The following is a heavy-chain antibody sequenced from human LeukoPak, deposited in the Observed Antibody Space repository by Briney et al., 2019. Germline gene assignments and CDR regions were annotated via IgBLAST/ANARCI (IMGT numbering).Heavy chain of an antibody. CDR3: AKDLHGGYSSDY. Sequence: PGGSLRLSCAASGFTFNNIGMHWVRQAPGKGLEFVSFIDFEGGDKYYADSVKGGFTVYKGYYKETLYRQMNSLRPEDTAIYYCAKDLHGGYSSDYWGQGTLVTVSS. CDR1: GFTFNNIG. V-gene: IGHV3-30*02. D-gene: IGHD4-23*01. J-gene: IGHJ4*02. CDR2: IDFEGGDK.